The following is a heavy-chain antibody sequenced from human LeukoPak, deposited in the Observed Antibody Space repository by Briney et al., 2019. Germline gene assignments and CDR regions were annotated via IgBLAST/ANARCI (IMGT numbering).Heavy chain of an antibody. J-gene: IGHJ4*02. Sequence: SVKVSCKASGGTFSSYAISWVRQAPGQGVEWMGRIIPILGIANYAQKFQGRVTITADKSTSTTYMELSSLRSEDTAVYYCANEHYYDSSGYYLGESYFDYWGQGTLVTVSS. CDR1: GGTFSSYA. D-gene: IGHD3-22*01. CDR2: IIPILGIA. V-gene: IGHV1-69*04. CDR3: ANEHYYDSSGYYLGESYFDY.